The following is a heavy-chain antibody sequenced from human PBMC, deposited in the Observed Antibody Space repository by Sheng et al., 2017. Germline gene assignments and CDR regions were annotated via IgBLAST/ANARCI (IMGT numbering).Heavy chain of an antibody. D-gene: IGHD2-2*01. CDR2: IYYSGTT. V-gene: IGHV4-39*01. CDR3: ARPIFEEYRLLDDGFDL. J-gene: IGHJ3*01. Sequence: QLQLQESGPGLVQAPRRPLSLTCSVSGGSMSSSGYYWVWIRQPPGKGLEWIGCIYYSGTTYYSPSLSSRVTISLXTSRNQFSLKLSSVTAADTAVYYCARPIFEEYRLLDDGFDLWGQGTMVTVSS. CDR1: GGSMSSSGYY.